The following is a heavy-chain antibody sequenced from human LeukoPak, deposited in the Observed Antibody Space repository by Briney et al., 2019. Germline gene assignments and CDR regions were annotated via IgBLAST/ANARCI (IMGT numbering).Heavy chain of an antibody. V-gene: IGHV3-21*01. Sequence: GGSLRLSCAASGFSFSDYSMDWVRQAPGKGLEWVSSITISSSIIYYADSVKGRFTISRDNAKNSLFLQMNSLRAEDTAVYYCARDLSDDYSLDYWGQGTLVSVSS. CDR3: ARDLSDDYSLDY. CDR1: GFSFSDYS. CDR2: ITISSSII. J-gene: IGHJ4*02. D-gene: IGHD3-16*01.